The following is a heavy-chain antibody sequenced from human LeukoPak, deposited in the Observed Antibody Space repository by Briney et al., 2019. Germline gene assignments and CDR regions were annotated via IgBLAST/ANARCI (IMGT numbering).Heavy chain of an antibody. V-gene: IGHV3-49*03. CDR3: SRAGWELIEVGFDY. Sequence: GGSLRLSCTTSGFSFGDYATSWFRQAPGKGLEWVGFIRSKAYGGTTEYAASVRGRFTISRDDSKSIAYLQMSSLKTEDTAVYYCSRAGWELIEVGFDYWGQGTLVTVSS. CDR2: IRSKAYGGTT. CDR1: GFSFGDYA. J-gene: IGHJ4*02. D-gene: IGHD3-10*01.